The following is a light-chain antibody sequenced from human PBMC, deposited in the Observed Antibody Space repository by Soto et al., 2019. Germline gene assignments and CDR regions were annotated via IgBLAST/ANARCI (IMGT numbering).Light chain of an antibody. V-gene: IGKV3-11*01. CDR1: QSISSL. CDR2: GAS. Sequence: EIVLTHSPATLSVSPGERATLSCRASQSISSLLAWYQQKPGQAPRLLIYGASTRATGIPATFSGSGSGTDFTLTISSLEPEDFAVYYCQQRSNWITFGQGTRLEIK. CDR3: QQRSNWIT. J-gene: IGKJ5*01.